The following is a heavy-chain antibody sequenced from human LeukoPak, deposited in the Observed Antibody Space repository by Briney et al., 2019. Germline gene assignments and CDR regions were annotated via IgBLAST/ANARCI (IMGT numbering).Heavy chain of an antibody. CDR2: ISDSGGST. D-gene: IGHD2-2*01. V-gene: IGHV3-23*01. CDR1: EFTFSSYA. Sequence: GGSLRLSCAASEFTFSSYAMSWVRQAPGKGLEWVSAISDSGGSTYYADSVKGRFTISRDNSKNTVYLQMNSLRAEDTAVYYCAKDRRACSSSSCYYRFDYWGQGTLVTASS. J-gene: IGHJ4*02. CDR3: AKDRRACSSSSCYYRFDY.